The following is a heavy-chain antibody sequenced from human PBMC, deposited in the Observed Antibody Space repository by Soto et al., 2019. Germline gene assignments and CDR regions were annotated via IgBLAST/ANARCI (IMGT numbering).Heavy chain of an antibody. CDR1: GITVGGNY. J-gene: IGHJ6*02. V-gene: IGHV3-53*01. CDR2: IYSDGST. CDR3: ARDTRTEAGHYYHGMDV. Sequence: GGSLRLSCSASGITVGGNYMTWVRQAPGKGLEWVSIIYSDGSTYYADSVKGRFTISRDNSKNTLYLQMNSLRAEDTAVYYCARDTRTEAGHYYHGMDVCGQGTTVTVYS. D-gene: IGHD6-13*01.